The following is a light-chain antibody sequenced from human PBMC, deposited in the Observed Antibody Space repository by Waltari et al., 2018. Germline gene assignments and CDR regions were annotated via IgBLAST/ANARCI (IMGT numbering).Light chain of an antibody. Sequence: DIQMTRSPSSVSASIGDRVTITCRASHNINTWLAWYQQKPGKGPNLLIFGASSVQTGVPSRFSGSGSGTFFTLTINGLQPEDSATYFCQQGSSVPPTFGQGTIVEVK. J-gene: IGKJ1*01. CDR3: QQGSSVPPT. CDR1: HNINTW. CDR2: GAS. V-gene: IGKV1-12*01.